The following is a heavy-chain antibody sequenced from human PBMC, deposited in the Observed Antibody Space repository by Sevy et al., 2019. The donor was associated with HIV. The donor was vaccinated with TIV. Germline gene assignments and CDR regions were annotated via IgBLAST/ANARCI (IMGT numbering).Heavy chain of an antibody. V-gene: IGHV3-74*01. J-gene: IGHJ6*03. CDR1: GFTFSSYW. CDR2: INSDGSST. CDR3: ARVVSDYGDYVGYYYYMDV. Sequence: GGSLRLSCAASGFTFSSYWMHWVRQAPGKGLVWVSRINSDGSSTSYADSVKGRFTISRDNAKNTLYLQMNSLRAEDTAVYYCARVVSDYGDYVGYYYYMDVWGKGTTVTVSS. D-gene: IGHD4-17*01.